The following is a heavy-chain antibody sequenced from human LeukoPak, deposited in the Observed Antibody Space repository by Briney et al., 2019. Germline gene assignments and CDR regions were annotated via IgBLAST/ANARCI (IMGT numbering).Heavy chain of an antibody. D-gene: IGHD1-26*01. CDR2: ISSSSSYI. V-gene: IGHV3-21*01. Sequence: PGGSLRLSCAASGFTFSSYSMNWVRQAPGKGLEWVSSISSSSSYIYHADSVKGRFTISRDNAKNSLYLQMNSLRAEDTAIYYCVKVRGRARVGYFDYWGQGTLVTVSS. J-gene: IGHJ4*02. CDR3: VKVRGRARVGYFDY. CDR1: GFTFSSYS.